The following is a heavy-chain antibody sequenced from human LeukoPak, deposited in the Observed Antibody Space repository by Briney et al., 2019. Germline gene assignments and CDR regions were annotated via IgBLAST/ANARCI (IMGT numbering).Heavy chain of an antibody. D-gene: IGHD3-22*01. CDR3: ARMARQAITMIVVARHAPLDY. Sequence: SETLSLTCAVYGGSFSGYYWSWIRQPPGKGLEWIGEINHSGSTNYNPSLKSRVTISVDTSKNQFSLKLSSVTAADTAVYYCARMARQAITMIVVARHAPLDYWGQGTLVTVSS. CDR1: GGSFSGYY. V-gene: IGHV4-34*01. J-gene: IGHJ4*02. CDR2: INHSGST.